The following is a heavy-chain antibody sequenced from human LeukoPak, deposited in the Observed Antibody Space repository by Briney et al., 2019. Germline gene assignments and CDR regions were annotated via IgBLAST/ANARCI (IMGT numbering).Heavy chain of an antibody. V-gene: IGHV3-7*01. D-gene: IGHD2-21*02. CDR2: IKPSGSGK. J-gene: IGHJ3*02. CDR1: GFTSSNYW. Sequence: GGSLRLSCEGSGFTSSNYWMTWVRQAPEKGLEWVANIKPSGSGKHYADSVEGRFTISRDNAKNSLYLQMNSLRGEDTAVYYCARDLDTYVVLTAYDTFDIWGQGTMVTVSS. CDR3: ARDLDTYVVLTAYDTFDI.